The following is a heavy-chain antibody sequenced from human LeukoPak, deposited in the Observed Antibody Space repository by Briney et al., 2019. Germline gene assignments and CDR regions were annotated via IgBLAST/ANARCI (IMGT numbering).Heavy chain of an antibody. CDR3: ARDLSTVGAQGFDP. V-gene: IGHV1-8*01. CDR1: GYTFISYD. J-gene: IGHJ5*02. Sequence: ASVKVSCKASGYTFISYDINWVRQATGQGLEWMGWMNPNSGNTGYAQKFQGRVTMTRNTSISTAYMELSSLRSEDTAVYYCARDLSTVGAQGFDPWGQGTLVTVSS. CDR2: MNPNSGNT. D-gene: IGHD4-23*01.